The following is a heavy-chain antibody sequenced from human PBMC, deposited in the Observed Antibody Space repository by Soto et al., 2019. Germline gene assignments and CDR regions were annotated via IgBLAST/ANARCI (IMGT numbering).Heavy chain of an antibody. CDR2: IYTSGST. CDR1: GGSISSYY. D-gene: IGHD5-18*01. J-gene: IGHJ3*02. V-gene: IGHV4-4*07. Sequence: SETLSLTCTVSGGSISSYYWSWIRQPAGKGLEWIGRIYTSGSTNYNPSLKSRVTMSVDTSKNQFSLKLSSVTAADTAVYYCARDSIPYSYGFPRDAFDIWGQGTMVTVSS. CDR3: ARDSIPYSYGFPRDAFDI.